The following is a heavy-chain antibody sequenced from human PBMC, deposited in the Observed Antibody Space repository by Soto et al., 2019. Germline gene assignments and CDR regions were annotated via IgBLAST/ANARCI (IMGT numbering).Heavy chain of an antibody. CDR1: GFTFSSYA. J-gene: IGHJ6*03. CDR3: ARVYPSGYCDGGRCPPSYMDV. V-gene: IGHV3-23*01. CDR2: ISGSGGST. D-gene: IGHD2-15*01. Sequence: EVQLLESGGGLVQPGGSLRLSCAASGFTFSSYAMSWVRQAPGKGLEWVSAISGSGGSTYYADSVKGRFTISRDNSKNSLYLQMNSLRAEDTAVFYCARVYPSGYCDGGRCPPSYMDVWGKGTTVTDSS.